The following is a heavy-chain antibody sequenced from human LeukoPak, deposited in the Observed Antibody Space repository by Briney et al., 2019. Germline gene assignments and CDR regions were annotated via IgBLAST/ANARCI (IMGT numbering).Heavy chain of an antibody. CDR2: INSDGSTT. D-gene: IGHD1-7*01. J-gene: IGHJ4*02. V-gene: IGHV3-74*01. CDR3: ARVTSLTGTIFDS. CDR1: GFTFSSCW. Sequence: GGSLRLSCAASGFTFSSCWMHWVRQDPGKGLVLVARINSDGSTTSYADSMKGRFTISRDNAKNTLYLQMSSLRVEDTAVYYCARVTSLTGTIFDSWGQGTLVTVSS.